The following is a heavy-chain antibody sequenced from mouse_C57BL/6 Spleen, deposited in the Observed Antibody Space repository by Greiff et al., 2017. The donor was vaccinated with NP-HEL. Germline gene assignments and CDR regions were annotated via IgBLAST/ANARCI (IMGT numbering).Heavy chain of an antibody. CDR3: ARWVWNYYAMDY. CDR2: IDPSDSYT. CDR1: GYTFTSYW. Sequence: QVQLQQPGAELVRPGTSVKLSCKASGYTFTSYWMHWVKQRPGQGLEWIGVIDPSDSYTNYNQKFKGKATLTVDTSSSTAYMQLSSLTSEDSAVYYCARWVWNYYAMDYWGQGTSVTVSS. V-gene: IGHV1-59*01. J-gene: IGHJ4*01. D-gene: IGHD2-10*02.